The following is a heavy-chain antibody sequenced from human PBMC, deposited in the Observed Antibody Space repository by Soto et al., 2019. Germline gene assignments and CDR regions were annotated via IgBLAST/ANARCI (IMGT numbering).Heavy chain of an antibody. Sequence: QVQLVQSGAEVKKPXAXVKVSCKASGYTFTSYDINWVRQATGQGLEWMGWMNPNSGNTGYAQKFQGRVTMTRNTSISTAYMEXXXXXXXXXXXXXXXXERXGTTSMDVWGQGTTVTVSS. CDR1: GYTFTSYD. V-gene: IGHV1-8*01. CDR2: MNPNSGNT. J-gene: IGHJ6*02. D-gene: IGHD1-1*01. CDR3: XXERXGTTSMDV.